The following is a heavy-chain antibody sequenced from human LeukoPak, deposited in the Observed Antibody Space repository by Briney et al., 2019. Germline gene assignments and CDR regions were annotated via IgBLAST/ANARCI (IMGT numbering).Heavy chain of an antibody. D-gene: IGHD2-2*01. CDR2: INPNSGGT. Sequence: ASVKVSCKASGYTFTAYYMHWVRQAPGQGLEWMGWINPNSGGTNYAQKFQGRVTMTRDTSISTAYMELSRLGSDDTAVYYCARAGVVPAAIHFDYWGQGTLVTVSS. CDR1: GYTFTAYY. J-gene: IGHJ4*02. V-gene: IGHV1-2*02. CDR3: ARAGVVPAAIHFDY.